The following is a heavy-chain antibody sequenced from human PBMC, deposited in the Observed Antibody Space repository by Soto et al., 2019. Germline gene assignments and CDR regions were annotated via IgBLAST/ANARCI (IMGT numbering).Heavy chain of an antibody. CDR1: GGSISSSSYF. CDR3: ARHDWNGVDY. Sequence: QLQLQESGPGLVKPSETLSLTCTVSGGSISSSSYFWGWIRQPPGKGLEWIGGIYYSGSTYYNPSLKSRVTISVDTSKNQFSLKLSSVTAADTAVYYCARHDWNGVDYWGQGTLVTVSS. V-gene: IGHV4-39*01. CDR2: IYYSGST. J-gene: IGHJ4*02. D-gene: IGHD1-1*01.